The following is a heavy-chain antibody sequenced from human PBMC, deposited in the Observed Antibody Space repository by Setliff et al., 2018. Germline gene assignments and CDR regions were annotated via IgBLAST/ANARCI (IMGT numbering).Heavy chain of an antibody. CDR3: AREQWLDPPGYYYMDV. CDR2: IGHTGSI. D-gene: IGHD6-19*01. V-gene: IGHV4-39*07. CDR1: GGSISSGDYY. J-gene: IGHJ6*03. Sequence: SETLSLTCTVSGGSISSGDYYWGWIRQPPGKGLEWIGYIGHTGSINYNPSLKSRVTMSIDTSKNQFSLKLNSVTAADMAVYYCAREQWLDPPGYYYMDVWAKGTTVTV.